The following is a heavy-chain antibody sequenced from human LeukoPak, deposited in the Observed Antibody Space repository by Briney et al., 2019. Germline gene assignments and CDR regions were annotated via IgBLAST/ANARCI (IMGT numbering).Heavy chain of an antibody. V-gene: IGHV3-23*01. CDR2: VSGSGGFT. D-gene: IGHD6-19*01. Sequence: GGSLRLSCAASGFTFSSYAMTWVRQAPGKGLEWVSGVSGSGGFTYYADSVKGRFTISRDNSKNTLYLRMNSLRAEDTAVYYCARRGVAVDYWGQGTLVTVSS. J-gene: IGHJ4*02. CDR1: GFTFSSYA. CDR3: ARRGVAVDY.